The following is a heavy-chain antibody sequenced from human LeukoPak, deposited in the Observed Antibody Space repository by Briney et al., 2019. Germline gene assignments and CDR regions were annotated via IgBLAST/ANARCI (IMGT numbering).Heavy chain of an antibody. Sequence: PGGSLRLSCAASGFTFSSYAMHWVRQAPGKGLEWVAVISYDGSNKYYADSVKGRFTISRDNAKNSLYLQMNSLRAEDTALYYCAKDLYYYDSSGYYPTIFDYWGQGTLVTVSS. J-gene: IGHJ4*02. D-gene: IGHD3-22*01. CDR2: ISYDGSNK. CDR1: GFTFSSYA. CDR3: AKDLYYYDSSGYYPTIFDY. V-gene: IGHV3-30-3*01.